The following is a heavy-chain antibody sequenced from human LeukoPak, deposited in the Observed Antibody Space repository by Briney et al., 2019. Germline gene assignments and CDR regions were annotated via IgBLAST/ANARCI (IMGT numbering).Heavy chain of an antibody. J-gene: IGHJ4*02. D-gene: IGHD3-3*01. CDR2: ISAYNGNT. V-gene: IGHV1-18*01. Sequence: ASVKVSCKASGYIVTSYGISWVRQAPGQGLEWMGWISAYNGNTNYAQKLQGRVTMTTDTSTSTAYMELRSLRSDVTAVYYCARDDTIFGVVTPVDYWGQGTLVTVSS. CDR1: GYIVTSYG. CDR3: ARDDTIFGVVTPVDY.